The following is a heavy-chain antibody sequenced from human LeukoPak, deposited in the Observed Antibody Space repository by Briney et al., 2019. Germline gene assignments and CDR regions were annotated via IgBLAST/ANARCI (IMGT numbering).Heavy chain of an antibody. CDR2: ISSSGSTI. CDR1: GFTFSSYE. D-gene: IGHD6-19*01. CDR3: AKRSGWHEFDY. J-gene: IGHJ4*02. V-gene: IGHV3-48*03. Sequence: GGSLRLSCAASGFTFSSYEMNWVRQAPGKGLEWVSYISSSGSTIYYADSVKGRFTISRDSAKNSLYLQMNSLRAEDTAVYYCAKRSGWHEFDYWGQGTLVTVSS.